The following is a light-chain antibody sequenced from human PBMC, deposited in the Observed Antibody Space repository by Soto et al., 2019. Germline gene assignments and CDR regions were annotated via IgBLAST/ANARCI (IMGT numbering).Light chain of an antibody. CDR1: QSVLYSSDNKNY. Sequence: DIVMTQSPDSLAVSLGERATINCKSSQSVLYSSDNKNYLAWYQQKPGQPPKLLIAWASSRESGIPDRFSGTGSGTDFTLTISGLRAGDLAVYYCQQYYAIPRTFGQGTKVEL. CDR3: QQYYAIPRT. J-gene: IGKJ1*01. V-gene: IGKV4-1*01. CDR2: WAS.